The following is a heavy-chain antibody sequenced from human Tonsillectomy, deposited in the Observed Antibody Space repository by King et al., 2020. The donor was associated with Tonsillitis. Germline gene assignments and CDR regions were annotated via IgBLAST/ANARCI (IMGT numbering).Heavy chain of an antibody. CDR2: ISGSGGST. CDR3: AKVGGYCSRTSCYIT. V-gene: IGHV3-23*04. D-gene: IGHD2-2*02. CDR1: GFTFSSYA. Sequence: VQLVESGGGLVQPGGSLRLSCAASGFTFSSYAMSWVRQAQGKGLEWVSAISGSGGSTYYADSVKGRFTISRDNSKNTLFLQMNSLRAEDTAVYFCAKVGGYCSRTSCYITWGQGTMVTVSS. J-gene: IGHJ3*01.